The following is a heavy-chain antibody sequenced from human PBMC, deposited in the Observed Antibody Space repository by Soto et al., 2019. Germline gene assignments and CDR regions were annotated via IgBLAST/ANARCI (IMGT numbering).Heavy chain of an antibody. CDR1: GFTFSSYA. J-gene: IGHJ4*02. CDR2: ISGSGGST. Sequence: PGGSLRLSCAASGFTFSSYAMSWVRQAPGKGLEWVSAISGSGGSTYYADSVKGRFTISRDNSKNTLYLQMNSLRAEDTAVYYCAKVVLRFLEWLTWFDYWGQGTLVTVSS. CDR3: AKVVLRFLEWLTWFDY. D-gene: IGHD3-3*01. V-gene: IGHV3-23*01.